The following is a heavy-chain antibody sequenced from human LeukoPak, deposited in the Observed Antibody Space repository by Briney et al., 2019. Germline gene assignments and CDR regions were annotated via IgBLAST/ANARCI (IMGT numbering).Heavy chain of an antibody. D-gene: IGHD6-19*01. Sequence: GGSLRLSCAASGFTVSSNYMTWVRQAPGKGLEWVSIIYGDGSTYYADSVQGRFTISRDTSKNTLYLQMNRLRAEDTAVYFCARAGDSRGYYGYYFQYWGQGTLVTVFS. V-gene: IGHV3-53*01. CDR1: GFTVSSNY. J-gene: IGHJ4*02. CDR2: IYGDGST. CDR3: ARAGDSRGYYGYYFQY.